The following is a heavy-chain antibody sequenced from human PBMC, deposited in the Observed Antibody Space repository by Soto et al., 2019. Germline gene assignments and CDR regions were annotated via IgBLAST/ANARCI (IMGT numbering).Heavy chain of an antibody. D-gene: IGHD3-22*01. V-gene: IGHV4-39*01. Sequence: SETLSLTCSVSGGSISSSSYFWGWIRQPPGKGLEWIGSIYYSGSTYYNPSLKSRVTISVDTSKNQFSLKLSSVTAADTAVYYCAGLRITMISTDYWGQGTLVTVS. CDR2: IYYSGST. CDR1: GGSISSSSYF. J-gene: IGHJ4*02. CDR3: AGLRITMISTDY.